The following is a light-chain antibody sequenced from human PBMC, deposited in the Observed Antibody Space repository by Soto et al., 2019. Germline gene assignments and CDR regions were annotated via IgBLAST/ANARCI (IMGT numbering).Light chain of an antibody. Sequence: EIVLTQSPGTLSLSPGERATLSCRASQSVRSTYVAWYQHKPGQAPRLLIYGASRRATGIPDRFSGSGSGTDFTLTISRLEPDDFAVFYCHQYDSSPWTFGQGTKVEI. CDR1: QSVRSTY. CDR2: GAS. CDR3: HQYDSSPWT. V-gene: IGKV3-20*01. J-gene: IGKJ1*01.